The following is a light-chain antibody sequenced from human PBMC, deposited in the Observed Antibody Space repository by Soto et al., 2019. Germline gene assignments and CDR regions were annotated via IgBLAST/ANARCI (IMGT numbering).Light chain of an antibody. V-gene: IGKV3-20*01. Sequence: EIVLTQSPGTLSLSPGERATLSCRASQSVSSTYLAWYQQKPGQAPRLLIYGASSMATGITDRFSGSGSGTDFTLTISRLEPEDFAVYYCQQYESSPTTFGGGTKVDIK. CDR2: GAS. CDR3: QQYESSPTT. CDR1: QSVSSTY. J-gene: IGKJ4*02.